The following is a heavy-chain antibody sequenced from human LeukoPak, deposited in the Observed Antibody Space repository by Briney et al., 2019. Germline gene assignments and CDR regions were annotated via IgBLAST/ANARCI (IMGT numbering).Heavy chain of an antibody. J-gene: IGHJ4*02. CDR2: IYPGDSDT. V-gene: IGHV5-51*01. Sequence: GESLKISCKGSGYSFTSYWIGWVRQMPGKGLEWMGIIYPGDSDTRYSPSFQGQVTISAGKSISTAYLQWSSLKASDTAMYYCARLPDYYGSGSYPDYWGQGTLVTVSS. D-gene: IGHD3-10*01. CDR1: GYSFTSYW. CDR3: ARLPDYYGSGSYPDY.